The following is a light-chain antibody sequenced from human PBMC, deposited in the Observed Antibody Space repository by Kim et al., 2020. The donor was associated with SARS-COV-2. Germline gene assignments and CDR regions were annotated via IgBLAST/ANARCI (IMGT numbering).Light chain of an antibody. J-gene: IGLJ2*01. Sequence: QSVLTQPPSVSAAPGQKVTISCSRSSSNIGNNYVSWYQQLPGTAPKLLIYDNNKRPSGIPDRFSGSKSGTSATLGITGLQTGDEADYYCGTWDSSLSAGVFGGGTQLTVL. V-gene: IGLV1-51*01. CDR2: DNN. CDR3: GTWDSSLSAGV. CDR1: SSNIGNNY.